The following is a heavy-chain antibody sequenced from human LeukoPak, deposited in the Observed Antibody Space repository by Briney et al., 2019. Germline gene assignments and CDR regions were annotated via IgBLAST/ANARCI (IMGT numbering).Heavy chain of an antibody. Sequence: GASVKVSCKASGGTFSSYAINWVRQAPGQGLEWMGGNSPVLGITNYAQKFQGRVTITADKSTSTAYMELISLRSEDTAVYYCAKAYCSGTSCYAGAFMDVWGQGTTVTVSS. CDR1: GGTFSSYA. CDR3: AKAYCSGTSCYAGAFMDV. D-gene: IGHD2-2*01. J-gene: IGHJ6*02. V-gene: IGHV1-69*10. CDR2: NSPVLGIT.